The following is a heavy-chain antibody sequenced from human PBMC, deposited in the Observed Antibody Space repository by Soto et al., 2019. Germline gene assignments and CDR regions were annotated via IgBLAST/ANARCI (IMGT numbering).Heavy chain of an antibody. V-gene: IGHV3-23*01. CDR2: ISGSGDRT. CDR3: VKDDGGNPSTEPH. D-gene: IGHD2-15*01. Sequence: EVQLQESGGGLVQPGGSLRLSCAASGITIRNYPMSWVRQAPGKGLDWVSGISGSGDRTYYADSAKGRFTISKEFSKNSLSLQLDILRAEDTAVYFWVKDDGGNPSTEPHWGQGTMVSVSS. J-gene: IGHJ4*02. CDR1: GITIRNYP.